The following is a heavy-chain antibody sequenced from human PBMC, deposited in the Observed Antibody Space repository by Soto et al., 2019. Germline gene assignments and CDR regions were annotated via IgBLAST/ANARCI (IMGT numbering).Heavy chain of an antibody. Sequence: QVQLVESGGGVVQPGRSLRLSCAASGFTFSSYGMHWVRQAPGKGLEWVAGISYDGSNKYYADSVKGRFTISIDNSKNTLYLHMNCLRAEDTAVYYCAKDWGYSCSWPPYDAFDIWGQGTMVTVSS. V-gene: IGHV3-30*18. J-gene: IGHJ3*02. CDR3: AKDWGYSCSWPPYDAFDI. CDR1: GFTFSSYG. CDR2: ISYDGSNK. D-gene: IGHD6-13*01.